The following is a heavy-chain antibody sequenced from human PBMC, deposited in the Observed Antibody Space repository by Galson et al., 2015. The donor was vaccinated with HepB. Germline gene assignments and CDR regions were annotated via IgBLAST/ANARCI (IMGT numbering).Heavy chain of an antibody. CDR3: ARAIQYYYGSKWLDP. J-gene: IGHJ5*02. CDR1: GGSFSGYY. CDR2: INHSGST. D-gene: IGHD3-10*01. Sequence: ETLSLTCAVYGGSFSGYYWSWIRQPPGKGLEWIGEINHSGSTNYNPSLKSRVTISVDTSKNQFSLKLSSVTAADTAVYYCARAIQYYYGSKWLDPWGQGTLVTVSS. V-gene: IGHV4-34*01.